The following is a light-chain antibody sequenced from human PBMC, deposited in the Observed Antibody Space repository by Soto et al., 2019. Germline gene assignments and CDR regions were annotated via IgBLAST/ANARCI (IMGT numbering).Light chain of an antibody. J-gene: IGKJ4*01. Sequence: EIVLTQSPATLSLSPGERPTLSCRASQSVSSLLAWYQQKPGQAHRLLIYDASNRATGIPARFSGSGSGTDFTLSISRLEPEDFAVYYCQQCGGWPLTFGGGTKVEIK. V-gene: IGKV3-11*01. CDR1: QSVSSL. CDR2: DAS. CDR3: QQCGGWPLT.